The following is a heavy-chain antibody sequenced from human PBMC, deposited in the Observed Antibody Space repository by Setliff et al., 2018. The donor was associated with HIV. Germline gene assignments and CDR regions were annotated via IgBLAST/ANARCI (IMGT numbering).Heavy chain of an antibody. J-gene: IGHJ4*02. CDR2: ISGSGTTT. V-gene: IGHV3-23*01. CDR1: GFTFDDYA. CDR3: AEVMTLWFGASDS. Sequence: PGGSLRLSCAASGFTFDDYAVTWVRQAPGKGLDYVSAISGSGTTTYYADSVRGRFTISRDNSTNTVYLQMHSLRAEDTALYYCAEVMTLWFGASDSWGQGTPVTVSS. D-gene: IGHD3-10*01.